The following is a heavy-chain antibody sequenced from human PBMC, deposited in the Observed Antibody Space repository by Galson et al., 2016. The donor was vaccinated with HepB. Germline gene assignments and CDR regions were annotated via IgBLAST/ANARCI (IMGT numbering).Heavy chain of an antibody. V-gene: IGHV3-23*01. CDR2: ISPSGGVA. CDR3: VKVRGSGRPFYFQY. J-gene: IGHJ4*02. D-gene: IGHD3-10*01. CDR1: GFTFSSDV. Sequence: SLRLSCAASGFTFSSDVMSWVRQAPGKGLEWVSDISPSGGVAYYADSVEGRFTTSRDNSRNTLYLEMDRLRVEDTALYYCVKVRGSGRPFYFQYWGQGTLATVSS.